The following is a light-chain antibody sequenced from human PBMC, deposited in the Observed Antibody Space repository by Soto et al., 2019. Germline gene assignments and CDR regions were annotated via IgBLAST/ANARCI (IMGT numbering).Light chain of an antibody. CDR3: QKTYTAPGT. CDR2: AAS. V-gene: IGKV1-39*01. Sequence: DIQMTQSPSPLSASVGDSVTITCRASQTIKTYVNWYRHKPGKAPELLIYAASRLESGVASRFSGSGSRTHFMLTITRLQPHDLAPYSCQKTYTAPGTFGQGTKVEI. J-gene: IGKJ1*01. CDR1: QTIKTY.